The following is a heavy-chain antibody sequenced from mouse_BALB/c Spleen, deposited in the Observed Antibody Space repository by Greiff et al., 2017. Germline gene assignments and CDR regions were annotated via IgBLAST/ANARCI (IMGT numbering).Heavy chain of an antibody. V-gene: IGHV1S29*02. D-gene: IGHD2-4*01. CDR3: ANLYDYDEGY. J-gene: IGHJ2*01. CDR1: GYTFTDYN. Sequence: EVQLQQSGPELVKPGASVKISCKASGYTFTDYNMHWVKQSHGKSLEWIGYIYPYNGGTGYNQKFKSKATLTVDNSSSTAYMELRSLTSEDSAVYYCANLYDYDEGYWGQGTTLTVSS. CDR2: IYPYNGGT.